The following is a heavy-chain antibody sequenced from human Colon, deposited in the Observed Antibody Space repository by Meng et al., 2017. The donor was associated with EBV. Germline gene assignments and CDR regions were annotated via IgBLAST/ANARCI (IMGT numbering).Heavy chain of an antibody. J-gene: IGHJ4*02. CDR3: ARNYYFDY. CDR1: GGAISSGGYY. CDR2: IYYSGSP. Sequence: QVQLQEVGPVLVKPSQCLSLTCTVSGGAISSGGYYWSWIRQKLGKGLEWIGYIYYSGSPYYNPSLKSRVNISIDTSKNQFSLKLSSVTAADTDVYYCARNYYFDYWGQGTLVTVSS. V-gene: IGHV4-31*03.